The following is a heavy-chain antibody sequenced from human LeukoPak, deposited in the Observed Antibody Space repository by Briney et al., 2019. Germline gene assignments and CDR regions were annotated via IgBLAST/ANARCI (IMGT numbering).Heavy chain of an antibody. CDR3: ARVLHYHDSSGYSGGLFDY. CDR2: IKQDGSET. J-gene: IGHJ4*02. Sequence: AGGSLRLSCAASGFTFTTYWMSWVRQAPGKGLEWVANIKQDGSETYYVDSVKGRFTISRDNAKNSLYLQMNSLRAEDTAVYYCARVLHYHDSSGYSGGLFDYWGQGTLVTVSS. V-gene: IGHV3-7*01. CDR1: GFTFTTYW. D-gene: IGHD3-22*01.